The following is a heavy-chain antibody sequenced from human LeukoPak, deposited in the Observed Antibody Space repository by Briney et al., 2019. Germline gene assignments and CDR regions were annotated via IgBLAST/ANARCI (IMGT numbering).Heavy chain of an antibody. Sequence: PSETLSLTCTVSGGSISSSSYYWGWIRQPPGKGLEWIGSIYYSGSTYYNPSLKSRVTISVHTSKNQFSLKLSSVTAADTAVYYCARALGQYYYYYMDVWGKGTTVTVSS. J-gene: IGHJ6*03. D-gene: IGHD7-27*01. V-gene: IGHV4-39*07. CDR2: IYYSGST. CDR3: ARALGQYYYYYMDV. CDR1: GGSISSSSYY.